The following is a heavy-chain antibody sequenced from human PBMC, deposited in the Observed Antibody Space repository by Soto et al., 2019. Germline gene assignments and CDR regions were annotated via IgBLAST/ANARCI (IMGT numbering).Heavy chain of an antibody. D-gene: IGHD3-10*01. J-gene: IGHJ4*02. CDR2: ISYDGSNK. CDR3: AKKVNSGPGSQYFDY. V-gene: IGHV3-30*18. CDR1: GFTFISYG. Sequence: WGSLRLSCASSGFTFISYGMHWVRQAPGKGLEWVAVISYDGSNKYYADSVKGRFTISRDNSKNMLFLQMNSLRAEDTAIYYCAKKVNSGPGSQYFDYWGQGTLVTVSS.